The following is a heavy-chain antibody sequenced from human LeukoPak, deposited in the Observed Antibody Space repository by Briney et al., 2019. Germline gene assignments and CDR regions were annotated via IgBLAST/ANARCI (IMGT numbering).Heavy chain of an antibody. V-gene: IGHV4-59*01. J-gene: IGHJ6*03. CDR1: GGSISSYY. Sequence: SETLSLTCTVSGGSISSYYWSWIRQPPGKGLEWIGYIYYSGSTNYNPSLKSRVTISVDTSKNQFSLKLSSVTAADTAVYYCARLLGDPYYYYMDVWGKGTTVTVSS. CDR3: ARLLGDPYYYYMDV. CDR2: IYYSGST.